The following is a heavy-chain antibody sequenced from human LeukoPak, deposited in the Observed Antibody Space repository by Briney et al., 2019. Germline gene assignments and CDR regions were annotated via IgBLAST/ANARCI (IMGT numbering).Heavy chain of an antibody. CDR1: GGSISSSSYY. CDR3: TRPISSGYYPFDS. D-gene: IGHD3-22*01. V-gene: IGHV4-39*01. Sequence: SETLSLTRTVSGGSISSSSYYWGWIRQPPGKGLEWIGSINYSGSTYYNPSLKSRVTISVDTSKNQFSLKLSSVTAADTAVYYCTRPISSGYYPFDSWGQGTLVTVSS. CDR2: INYSGST. J-gene: IGHJ4*02.